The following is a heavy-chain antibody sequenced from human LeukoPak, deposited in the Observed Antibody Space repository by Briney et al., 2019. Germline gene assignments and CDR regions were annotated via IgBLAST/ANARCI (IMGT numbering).Heavy chain of an antibody. CDR2: IIPILGMA. Sequence: SVKVSCKASGGTFSSYAISWVRQAPGQGLEWMGRIIPILGMANYAQKFQGRVTITADKSTSTAYMELSSLRSEDTAVYYCARDPPVEVTQESPWGQGTLVTVSS. V-gene: IGHV1-69*04. D-gene: IGHD4-23*01. J-gene: IGHJ5*02. CDR1: GGTFSSYA. CDR3: ARDPPVEVTQESP.